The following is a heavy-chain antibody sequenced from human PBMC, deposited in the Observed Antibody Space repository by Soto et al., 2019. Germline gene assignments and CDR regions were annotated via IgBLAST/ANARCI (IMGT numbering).Heavy chain of an antibody. J-gene: IGHJ4*02. V-gene: IGHV3-30*18. Sequence: GGSLRLSCAASGFTFSSYGMHWVRQAPGKGLEWVAVTSYDGSNKYYADSVKGRFTISRDNSKNTLYLQMNSLRAEDTAVYYCAKDRAAQNFWSGIIDYWGQGTLVTVSS. D-gene: IGHD3-3*01. CDR2: TSYDGSNK. CDR3: AKDRAAQNFWSGIIDY. CDR1: GFTFSSYG.